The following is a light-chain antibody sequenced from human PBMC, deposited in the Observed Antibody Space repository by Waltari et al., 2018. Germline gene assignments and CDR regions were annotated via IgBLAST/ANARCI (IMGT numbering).Light chain of an antibody. Sequence: DIQMTQSPSTLSASVGERVTLTCRASQNIDRWLAWYKQKPGKDPKLLIYKTSSLESGVAAMFSGSGYGTEFTLTISSLQPDDFATYYCQEYRTYRTFGQGTKVEIK. CDR1: QNIDRW. CDR2: KTS. V-gene: IGKV1-5*03. J-gene: IGKJ1*01. CDR3: QEYRTYRT.